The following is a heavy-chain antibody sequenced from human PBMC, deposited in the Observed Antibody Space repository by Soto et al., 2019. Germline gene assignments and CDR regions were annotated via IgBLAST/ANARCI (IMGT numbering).Heavy chain of an antibody. D-gene: IGHD6-19*01. J-gene: IGHJ4*02. V-gene: IGHV4-4*02. CDR2: IYYSGGT. CDR1: GDSINSNYC. Sequence: QVQLQESGPGLVRPSGTLSLTCAVSGDSINSNYCWTWVRQPPGKGLEWIAEIYYSGGTSYNPSLKSRVTISMDKSKNQFSLNLTSVTAADTAMYYCARDTGWGLGFRGQGTLVTVSS. CDR3: ARDTGWGLGF.